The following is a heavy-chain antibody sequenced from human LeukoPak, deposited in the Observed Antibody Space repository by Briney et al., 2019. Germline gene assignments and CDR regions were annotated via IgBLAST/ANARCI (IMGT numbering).Heavy chain of an antibody. Sequence: SETLSLTCSVSGGSPSSGGYYWSWIRQHPVKGLDWIGYISFTGNTRYKPSLKSRLTISIDTSKNQFSVKLNSVTASDTAVYYCARMYSFDSSAYYYDYWGQGTLVTVSS. D-gene: IGHD3-22*01. J-gene: IGHJ4*02. CDR2: ISFTGNT. CDR3: ARMYSFDSSAYYYDY. V-gene: IGHV4-31*03. CDR1: GGSPSSGGYY.